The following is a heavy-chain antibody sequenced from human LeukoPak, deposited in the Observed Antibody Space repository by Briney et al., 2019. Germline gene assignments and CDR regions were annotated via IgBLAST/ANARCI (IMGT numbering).Heavy chain of an antibody. D-gene: IGHD1-1*01. CDR2: IGTASDT. J-gene: IGHJ6*03. V-gene: IGHV3-13*01. CDR1: GFTFSSFD. CDR3: ARGPPRGKYYYMDV. Sequence: GGSLRLSCAASGFTFSSFDMHWVRQPTGQGLEWVSTIGTASDTIYLGSVEGPFALSRDNAKNSLYLQMNSLTAGDTAVYYCARGPPRGKYYYMDVWGKGTTVTVSS.